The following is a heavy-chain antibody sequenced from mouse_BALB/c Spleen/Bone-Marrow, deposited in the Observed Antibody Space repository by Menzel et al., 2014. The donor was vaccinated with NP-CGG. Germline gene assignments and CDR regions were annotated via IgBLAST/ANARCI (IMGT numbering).Heavy chain of an antibody. CDR3: ARYGYDYFDY. CDR2: IRNKANGYTT. CDR1: GFTFTDYY. V-gene: IGHV7-3*02. Sequence: EVKLVESGGGLVQPGGSLRLSCATSGFTFTDYYMSWVRQPPGKALEWLGFIRNKANGYTTEYSASVKGRFTISRDNSQSILNLQMNTLRAEDSATYYCARYGYDYFDYWGQGTTLTVSS. J-gene: IGHJ2*01. D-gene: IGHD2-2*01.